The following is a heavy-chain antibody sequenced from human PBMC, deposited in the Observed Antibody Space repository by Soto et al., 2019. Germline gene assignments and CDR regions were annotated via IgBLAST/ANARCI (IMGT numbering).Heavy chain of an antibody. Sequence: SSETLSLTCAVYCGSFSGYYWSWIRQPPGKGLEWIGEINHSGSTNYNPSLKSRVTISVDTSKNQFSLKLSSVTAADTAVYYCAGGEDDSSGYYWDYWGQGTLVTVSS. J-gene: IGHJ4*02. CDR2: INHSGST. V-gene: IGHV4-34*01. CDR3: AGGEDDSSGYYWDY. CDR1: CGSFSGYY. D-gene: IGHD3-22*01.